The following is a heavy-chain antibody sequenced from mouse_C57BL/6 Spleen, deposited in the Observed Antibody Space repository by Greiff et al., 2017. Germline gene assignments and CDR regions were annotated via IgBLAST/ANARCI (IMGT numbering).Heavy chain of an antibody. CDR1: GYAFTNYL. D-gene: IGHD1-1*01. Sequence: QVQLKESGAELVRPGTSVKVSCKASGYAFTNYLIEWVKQRPGQGLEWIGVINPGSGGTNYNEKFKGKATLTADKSSSTAYMQLSSLTSEDSAVYFCARSPTTVVDWYFDVWGTGTTVTVSS. CDR2: INPGSGGT. CDR3: ARSPTTVVDWYFDV. J-gene: IGHJ1*03. V-gene: IGHV1-54*01.